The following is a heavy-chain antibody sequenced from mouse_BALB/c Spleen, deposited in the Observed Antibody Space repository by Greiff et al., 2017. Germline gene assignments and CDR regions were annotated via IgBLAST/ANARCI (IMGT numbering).Heavy chain of an antibody. V-gene: IGHV5-6-3*01. CDR3: ARDHDYAGGFAY. J-gene: IGHJ3*01. Sequence: DVKLVESGGGLVQPGGSLKLSCAASGFTFSSYGMSWVRQTPDKRLELVATINSNGGSTYYPDSVKGRFTISRDNAKNTLYLQMSSLKSEDTAMYYCARDHDYAGGFAYWGQGTLVTVSA. CDR1: GFTFSSYG. D-gene: IGHD2-4*01. CDR2: INSNGGST.